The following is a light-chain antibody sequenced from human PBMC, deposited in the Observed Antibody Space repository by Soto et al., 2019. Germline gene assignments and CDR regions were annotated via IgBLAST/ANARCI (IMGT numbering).Light chain of an antibody. V-gene: IGKV3-15*01. Sequence: EIVMTQSPATLSVSPGERATLSCRASQSVSSYLAWYQQKPGQAPRLLIYGTYTRATGTPDRFSGSGSGTEFTLTISSLQSEDFAVYYCQQYNAWPHTFGGGTKVEIK. CDR1: QSVSSY. CDR2: GTY. CDR3: QQYNAWPHT. J-gene: IGKJ4*01.